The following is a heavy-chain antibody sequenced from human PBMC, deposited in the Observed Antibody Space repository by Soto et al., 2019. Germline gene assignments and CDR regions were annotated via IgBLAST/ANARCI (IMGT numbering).Heavy chain of an antibody. CDR3: AGRIAVAGTLAY. D-gene: IGHD6-19*01. Sequence: HPGGSLRLSCAASGLTFSNYAMSWVRQAPGKGLEWVSAISGSGGSTFYADSVKGRFTISRDNSKNTLFLQMNSLRVEDTAVYYCAGRIAVAGTLAYWGQGTLVTVSS. CDR2: ISGSGGST. CDR1: GLTFSNYA. V-gene: IGHV3-23*01. J-gene: IGHJ4*02.